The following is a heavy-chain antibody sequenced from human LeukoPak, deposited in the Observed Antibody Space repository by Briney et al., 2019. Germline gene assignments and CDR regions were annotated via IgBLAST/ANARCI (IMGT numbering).Heavy chain of an antibody. D-gene: IGHD2-15*01. CDR1: GGSISSGGYS. V-gene: IGHV4-30-2*01. CDR2: IYNSGST. Sequence: SQTLSLTCAVSGGSISSGGYSWSWIRQPPGKGLEWIGYIYNSGSTYYNPSLKSRVTISVDRSKNQFSLKLSSVTAADTAVYYCARYCSGGSCPGPNYGMDVWGQGTTVTVSS. J-gene: IGHJ6*02. CDR3: ARYCSGGSCPGPNYGMDV.